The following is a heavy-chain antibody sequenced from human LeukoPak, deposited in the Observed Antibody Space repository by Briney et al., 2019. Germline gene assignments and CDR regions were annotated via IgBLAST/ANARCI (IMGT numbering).Heavy chain of an antibody. CDR1: GFTVSSNY. D-gene: IGHD1-26*01. CDR2: SYSGGST. Sequence: GGSLRLSCAASGFTVSSNYMSWVRQAPGKGLEWLSVSYSGGSTFYADSAEGRFTISRDNSKNTLYLQMNSLRAGDTAVYYCAKDPIFSGSYGVFDYWGLGTLVTVSS. J-gene: IGHJ4*02. CDR3: AKDPIFSGSYGVFDY. V-gene: IGHV3-53*01.